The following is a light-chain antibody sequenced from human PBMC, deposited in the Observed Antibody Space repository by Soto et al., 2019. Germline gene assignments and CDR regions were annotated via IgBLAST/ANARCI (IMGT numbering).Light chain of an antibody. CDR3: QQYNNWPIT. V-gene: IGKV3-15*01. CDR1: QSIGSN. J-gene: IGKJ5*01. Sequence: VMTQSQSTLSVSPVERAPLSCRTSQSIGSNLAWYLQKPGQAPRLLIYGASTRATGISVRFSGSGSGTEFTLTISSLQSEDFAVYYCQQYNNWPITFGQGRLLEVK. CDR2: GAS.